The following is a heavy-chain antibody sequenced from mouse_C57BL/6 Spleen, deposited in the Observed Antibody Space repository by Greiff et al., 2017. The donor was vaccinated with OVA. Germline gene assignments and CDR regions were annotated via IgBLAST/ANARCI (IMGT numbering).Heavy chain of an antibody. CDR3: AREEIRYDYYAMDY. CDR2: ISDGGSYT. J-gene: IGHJ4*01. V-gene: IGHV5-4*01. CDR1: GFTFSSYA. D-gene: IGHD2-14*01. Sequence: EVMLVESGGGLVKPGGSLKLSCAASGFTFSSYAMSWVRQTPEKRLEWVATISDGGSYTYYPDNVKGRFTISRDNAKNNLYLQMSHLKSEDTAMYYCAREEIRYDYYAMDYWGQGTSVTVSS.